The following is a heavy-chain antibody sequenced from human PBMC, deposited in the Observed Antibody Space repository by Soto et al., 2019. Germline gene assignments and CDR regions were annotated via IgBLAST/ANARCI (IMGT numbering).Heavy chain of an antibody. Sequence: GGSLRLSCAASGFIFSDAWINWVRQAPGKGLEWVGRIKSKTDGGTTDFAAPVKGRFAISRDDSRDVVYMEMYSLKTDDTAVYFCTTDSLFTGQLVRMDNWGHGTLVTVPQ. CDR3: TTDSLFTGQLVRMDN. CDR2: IKSKTDGGTT. J-gene: IGHJ4*01. CDR1: GFIFSDAW. D-gene: IGHD3-9*01. V-gene: IGHV3-15*07.